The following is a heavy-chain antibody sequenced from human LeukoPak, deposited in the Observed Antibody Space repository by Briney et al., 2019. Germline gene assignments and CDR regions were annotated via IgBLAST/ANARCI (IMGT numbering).Heavy chain of an antibody. CDR2: ISSGSTYI. Sequence: GGSLRLSCAASGFSFSSYSMNWVRQAPGKGLEWVSSISSGSTYIYYADSVKGRFTISRDNAKNSLYLQVSTLRAEDTAVYYCAREISSSTSFDYWGQGTLVTVSS. D-gene: IGHD2-2*01. V-gene: IGHV3-21*01. CDR1: GFSFSSYS. CDR3: AREISSSTSFDY. J-gene: IGHJ4*02.